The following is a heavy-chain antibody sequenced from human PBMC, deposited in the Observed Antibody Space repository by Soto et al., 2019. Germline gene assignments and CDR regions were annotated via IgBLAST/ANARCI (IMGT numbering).Heavy chain of an antibody. CDR3: ARVLLPYIPKHYGSATGPHVVFDY. D-gene: IGHD3-22*01. CDR2: MNPNSGNT. CDR1: GYTFTSYD. Sequence: ASVKVSCKASGYTFTSYDINWVRQATGQGLEWMGWMNPNSGNTGYAQKFQGRVTMTRNTSISTAYMELSSLRSEDTAVYYCARVLLPYIPKHYGSATGPHVVFDYWGQGTLVTVSS. J-gene: IGHJ4*02. V-gene: IGHV1-8*01.